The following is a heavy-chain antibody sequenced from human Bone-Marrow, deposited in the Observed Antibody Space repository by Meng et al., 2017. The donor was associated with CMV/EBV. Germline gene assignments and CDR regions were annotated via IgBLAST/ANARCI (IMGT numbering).Heavy chain of an antibody. D-gene: IGHD2-2*01. CDR2: IYYSGST. Sequence: SGGSIRSGDYYWSWIRQPPGKGLEWIGYIYYSGSTYYNPSLKSRVTISVDTSKNQFSLKLSSVTAADTAVYYCARVVVVVPAARFDPWGQGTLVTVSS. J-gene: IGHJ5*02. V-gene: IGHV4-30-4*08. CDR3: ARVVVVVPAARFDP. CDR1: GGSIRSGDYY.